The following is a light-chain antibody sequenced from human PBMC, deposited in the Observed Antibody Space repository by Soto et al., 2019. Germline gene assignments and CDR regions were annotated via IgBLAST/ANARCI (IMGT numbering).Light chain of an antibody. Sequence: EIVLAQSPGTLSLSPGERATLSCRASQSVTNSFLAWYQQKPGQAPRLLIYGASRRATGIPGRFTGSGSGTDFTFTIRSVEPEDCAVYYCQQYVSSPWAFGQGTKMK. CDR3: QQYVSSPWA. CDR1: QSVTNSF. V-gene: IGKV3-20*01. CDR2: GAS. J-gene: IGKJ1*01.